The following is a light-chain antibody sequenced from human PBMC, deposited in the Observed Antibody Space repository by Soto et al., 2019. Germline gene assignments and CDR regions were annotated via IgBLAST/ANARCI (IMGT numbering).Light chain of an antibody. CDR1: QSINLN. V-gene: IGKV3-15*01. Sequence: EIVMTQSPATLSVSPGERATLSCRASQSINLNLAWYQQKRGEGPRVLIYGASTSATGSPARFSGSGPVTAFLHPISNLLSEYFAVYYCQQYNNWPYTFGQGTKLEI. CDR3: QQYNNWPYT. CDR2: GAS. J-gene: IGKJ2*01.